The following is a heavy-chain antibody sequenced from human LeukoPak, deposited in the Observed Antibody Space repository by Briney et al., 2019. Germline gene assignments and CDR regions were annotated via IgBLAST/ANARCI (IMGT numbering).Heavy chain of an antibody. D-gene: IGHD5-24*01. V-gene: IGHV3-30*03. CDR2: ISYDGGDK. CDR3: ARDHQDGYNDAFDI. J-gene: IGHJ3*02. Sequence: PGGSLRLSCAASGFTFSTYSMYWVRQAPGKGLEWVAVISYDGGDKNHADSVKGRFTISRDNSKNTLYLQMNSLRAEDTAVYYCARDHQDGYNDAFDIWGQGTMVTVSS. CDR1: GFTFSTYS.